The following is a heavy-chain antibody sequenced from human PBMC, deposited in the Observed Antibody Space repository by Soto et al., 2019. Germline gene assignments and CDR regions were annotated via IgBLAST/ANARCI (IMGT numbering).Heavy chain of an antibody. CDR2: INGGTGQT. CDR3: ARGKGMEENYYYYGLDI. CDR1: GYTFTTHA. Sequence: GASVKVPCKASGYTFTTHAMHWVRQAPGQSLEWMGWINGGTGQTKHSQRFQGRVNITRDTSASTAYMELSSLRSEDTAVYYCARGKGMEENYYYYGLDIWGQGTTVTVSS. V-gene: IGHV1-3*01. D-gene: IGHD1-1*01. J-gene: IGHJ6*02.